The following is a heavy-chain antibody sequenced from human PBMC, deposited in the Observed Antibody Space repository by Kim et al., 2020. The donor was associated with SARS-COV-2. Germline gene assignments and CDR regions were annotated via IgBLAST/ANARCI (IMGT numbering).Heavy chain of an antibody. CDR3: ARDRGGSYAALDY. J-gene: IGHJ4*02. V-gene: IGHV4-59*01. D-gene: IGHD1-26*01. CDR2: IYYSGST. Sequence: SETLSLTCTVSGGSISSYYWSWIRQPPGKGLEWIGYIYYSGSTNYNPSLKSRVTISVDTSKNQFSLKLSSVTAADTAVYYCARDRGGSYAALDYWGQGTLVTVSS. CDR1: GGSISSYY.